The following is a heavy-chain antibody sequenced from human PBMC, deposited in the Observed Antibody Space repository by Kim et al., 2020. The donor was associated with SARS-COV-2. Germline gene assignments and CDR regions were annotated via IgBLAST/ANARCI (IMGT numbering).Heavy chain of an antibody. D-gene: IGHD6-19*01. CDR3: ARERIAVAGTGYFQH. CDR1: GGSISSSTYY. V-gene: IGHV4-39*02. J-gene: IGHJ1*01. CDR2: IYYSGST. Sequence: SETLSLICTVSGGSISSSTYYWGWIRQPPGKGLEWIGSIYYSGSTYYNPSLKSRVTISVDTSKNQFSLKLSSVTAADTAVYYCARERIAVAGTGYFQHWGQGTLVTVSS.